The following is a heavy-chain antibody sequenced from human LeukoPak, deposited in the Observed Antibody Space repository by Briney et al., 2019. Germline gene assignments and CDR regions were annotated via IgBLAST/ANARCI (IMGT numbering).Heavy chain of an antibody. CDR3: ARDRYYDFWSGYSLGGLYYYYGMDV. CDR1: GYTFTSYG. CDR2: ISAYNGNA. J-gene: IGHJ6*02. Sequence: ASVKVSSKASGYTFTSYGISWVRQAPGQGLEWMGWISAYNGNANYAQKLQGRVTMTTDTSTSTAYMELRSLRSDDTAVYYCARDRYYDFWSGYSLGGLYYYYGMDVWGQGTTVTVSS. D-gene: IGHD3-3*01. V-gene: IGHV1-18*01.